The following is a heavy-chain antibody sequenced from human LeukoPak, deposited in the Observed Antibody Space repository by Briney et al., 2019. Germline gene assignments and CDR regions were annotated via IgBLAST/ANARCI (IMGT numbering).Heavy chain of an antibody. V-gene: IGHV3-30*18. CDR2: FGGSGI. CDR1: GFTLSADG. D-gene: IGHD1-26*01. J-gene: IGHJ3*02. Sequence: GGSLRLSCAASGFTLSADGLHAVRHAPAEGLGWVAVFGGSGIYADCVKRRLHIYRDTSTDTVYLEMNSLRPEDTAMYYCEKELGDFDAFDIWGQGTMVTVSS. CDR3: EKELGDFDAFDI.